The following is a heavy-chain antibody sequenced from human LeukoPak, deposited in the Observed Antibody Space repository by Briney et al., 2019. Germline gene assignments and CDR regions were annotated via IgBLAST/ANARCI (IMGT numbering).Heavy chain of an antibody. V-gene: IGHV1-69*04. CDR1: GGTFSSYA. CDR2: IIPILGIA. Sequence: SVKVSRKASGGTFSSYAISWVRQAPGQGLEWMGRIIPILGIANYAQKFQGRVTITADKSTSTAYMELSSLRSEDTAVYYCARDPTYSSSSPYYYYYGMDVWGQGTTVTVSS. D-gene: IGHD6-6*01. CDR3: ARDPTYSSSSPYYYYYGMDV. J-gene: IGHJ6*02.